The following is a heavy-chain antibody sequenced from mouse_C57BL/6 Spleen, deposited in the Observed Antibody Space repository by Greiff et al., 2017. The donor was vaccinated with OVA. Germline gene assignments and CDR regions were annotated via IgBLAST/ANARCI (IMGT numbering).Heavy chain of an antibody. J-gene: IGHJ3*01. CDR2: IYPGDGDT. CDR3: ARGDYDYPFAY. Sequence: QVQLQQSGLELVKPGASVKISCKASGYAFSSSWMNWVKQRPGKGLEWIGRIYPGDGDTNYNGKFKGKATLTADKSSSTAYMQLSSLTSEDSAVYFCARGDYDYPFAYWGQGTLVTVSA. CDR1: GYAFSSSW. V-gene: IGHV1-82*01. D-gene: IGHD2-4*01.